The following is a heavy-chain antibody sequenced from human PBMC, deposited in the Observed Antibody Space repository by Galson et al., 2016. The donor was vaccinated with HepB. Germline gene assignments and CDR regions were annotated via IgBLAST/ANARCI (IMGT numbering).Heavy chain of an antibody. CDR2: IWSDGSNR. J-gene: IGHJ5*02. D-gene: IGHD6-19*01. CDR3: ARDPHASGWAAYYFDA. V-gene: IGHV3-33*01. Sequence: SLRLSCAVSGFTFSRSDMHWVRQAPGKGLEWVAVIWSDGSNRYYADSVQGRFTISRDNSKNTLFLQMSSLRAEDTAVYFCARDPHASGWAAYYFDAWGQGTLVTVSS. CDR1: GFTFSRSD.